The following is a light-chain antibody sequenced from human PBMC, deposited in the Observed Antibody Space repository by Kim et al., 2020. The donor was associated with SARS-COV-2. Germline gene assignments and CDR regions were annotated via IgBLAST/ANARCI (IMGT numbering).Light chain of an antibody. CDR3: ATWVDRLSGRV. J-gene: IGLJ7*01. CDR2: RSD. Sequence: GQRVYIACSGSKSNIGSNDVSWFQHLPGTAPKVLIHRSDQRPSGVPDRFSGSKSGTSASLAISGLRIDAEAVYSCATWVDRLSGRVFGGGTQLTVL. CDR1: KSNIGSND. V-gene: IGLV1-47*01.